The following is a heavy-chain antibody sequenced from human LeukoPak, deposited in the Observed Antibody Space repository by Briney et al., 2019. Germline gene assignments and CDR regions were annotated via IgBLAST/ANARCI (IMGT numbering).Heavy chain of an antibody. CDR3: ARGACSSTSCYGLDI. V-gene: IGHV4-34*01. CDR1: GGSFSGYY. D-gene: IGHD2-2*01. Sequence: SETLSLTCAVYGGSFSGYYWSWIRHPPGKGLEWSGEINHSGSTNYNPSLKSRVTISVDTSKNQFSLKLSSVTAADTAVYYCARGACSSTSCYGLDIWGQGTMVTVSS. J-gene: IGHJ3*02. CDR2: INHSGST.